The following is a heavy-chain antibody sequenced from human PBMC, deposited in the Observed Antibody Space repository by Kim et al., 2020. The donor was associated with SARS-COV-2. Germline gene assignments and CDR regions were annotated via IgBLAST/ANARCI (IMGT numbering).Heavy chain of an antibody. D-gene: IGHD6-13*01. J-gene: IGHJ3*02. Sequence: GGSLRLSCAASGFTFDDYAMHWVRQAPGKGLEWVSGISWNSGSIGYADSVKGRFTISRDNAKNSLYLQMNSLRAEDTALYYCAKGTYSSSWTDAFDIWGQGTMVTVSS. V-gene: IGHV3-9*01. CDR1: GFTFDDYA. CDR2: ISWNSGSI. CDR3: AKGTYSSSWTDAFDI.